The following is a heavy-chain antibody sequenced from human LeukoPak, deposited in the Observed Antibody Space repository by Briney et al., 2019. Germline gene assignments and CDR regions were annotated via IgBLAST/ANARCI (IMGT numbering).Heavy chain of an antibody. J-gene: IGHJ6*02. Sequence: GGSLRLSCAASGFTFSSYSMNWVRQAQGKGLEWVSYISSSRSTIYYADSVKGRFTISRDNAKNSLYLQMNSLRDEDTAVYYCARDLRVEVATITYYYYGMDVWGQGTTVTVSS. D-gene: IGHD5-12*01. CDR3: ARDLRVEVATITYYYYGMDV. V-gene: IGHV3-48*02. CDR2: ISSSRSTI. CDR1: GFTFSSYS.